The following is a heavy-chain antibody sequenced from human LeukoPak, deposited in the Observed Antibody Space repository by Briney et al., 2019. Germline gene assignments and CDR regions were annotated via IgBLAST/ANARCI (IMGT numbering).Heavy chain of an antibody. CDR1: GLTFSSYW. CDR3: ARGGSHGY. Sequence: PGGSLRLSCATSGLTFSSYWMSWVRQAPGKGLEWVANIKPDGSEKNYVDSMKGRFTISRDNAKNSLYLQMNSLRAEDTAVYYCARGGSHGYWGQGTLVTVSS. CDR2: IKPDGSEK. D-gene: IGHD1-26*01. V-gene: IGHV3-7*01. J-gene: IGHJ4*02.